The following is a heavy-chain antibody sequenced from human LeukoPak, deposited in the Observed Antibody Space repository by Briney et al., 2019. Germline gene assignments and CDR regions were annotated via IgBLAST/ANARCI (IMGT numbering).Heavy chain of an antibody. Sequence: GGSLRLSCAASEFTFSSFAMSWVRQAPGKGLEWVAYIRGGGAGRLYADSVKGRFTVSRDNSKSTLYRQMNSLRVEDTAVDYCAKCAQSYGNDAFDMWGPGAMVTVSS. CDR1: EFTFSSFA. J-gene: IGHJ3*02. D-gene: IGHD3-16*01. CDR2: IRGGGAGR. V-gene: IGHV3-23*01. CDR3: AKCAQSYGNDAFDM.